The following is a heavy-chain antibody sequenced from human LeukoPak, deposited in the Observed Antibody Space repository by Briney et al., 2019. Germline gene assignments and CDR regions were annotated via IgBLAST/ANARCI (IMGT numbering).Heavy chain of an antibody. D-gene: IGHD6-13*01. CDR2: TSADNGNT. Sequence: ASVKVSCKGSGYAFTSYGISWVRQAPGEGLEWMGWTSADNGNTNYEQKFQGRVTMTTDTSTNTAYMELRSLRSDDTAVYYCARGPRRQQLVRDNWFDPWGQGTLVTVSS. V-gene: IGHV1-18*04. CDR3: ARGPRRQQLVRDNWFDP. J-gene: IGHJ5*02. CDR1: GYAFTSYG.